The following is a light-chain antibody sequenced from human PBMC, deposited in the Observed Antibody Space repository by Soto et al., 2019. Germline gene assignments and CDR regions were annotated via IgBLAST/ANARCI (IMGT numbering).Light chain of an antibody. CDR3: YSYSGTNYWI. CDR1: SSDVGGYNH. CDR2: EVS. Sequence: QAVVTQPPSASGSPGQSVTISCTGTSSDVGGYNHVSWYQQHPAKAPKLMIYEVSKRPSGVPDRFSGSKSGNTASLTVSGLQAEDEADYYCYSYSGTNYWIFGGGTKVTVL. V-gene: IGLV2-8*01. J-gene: IGLJ2*01.